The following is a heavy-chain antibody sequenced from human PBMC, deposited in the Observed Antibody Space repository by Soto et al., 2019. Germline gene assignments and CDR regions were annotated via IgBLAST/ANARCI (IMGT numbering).Heavy chain of an antibody. Sequence: QVQLVQSGAEVKKPGASVKVSCKASGYTFTSYEINWVRQATGQGLEWMGWMNPNSGDTGYAQKFQGRVTMTRNTXXXXXXXXXXXXXXEDTAXYYCAXGELLWFGELLRWGQGTLVTVSS. CDR3: AXGELLWFGELLR. CDR2: MNPNSGDT. CDR1: GYTFTSYE. J-gene: IGHJ4*02. V-gene: IGHV1-8*01. D-gene: IGHD3-10*01.